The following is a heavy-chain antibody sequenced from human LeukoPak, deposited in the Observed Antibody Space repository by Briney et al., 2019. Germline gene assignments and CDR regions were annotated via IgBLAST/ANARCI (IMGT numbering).Heavy chain of an antibody. J-gene: IGHJ4*02. CDR1: GGSISSSSYY. CDR2: IYYSGST. CDR3: ARDTRTSSWFGPRYNFDY. D-gene: IGHD2-2*01. Sequence: SETLSLTCTVSGGSISSSSYYWGWIRQPPGKGLEWIGSIYYSGSTYYNPSLKSRVTIAVDTSKNQFSLKLSSVTAADTAVYYCARDTRTSSWFGPRYNFDYWGQGTLVTVSS. V-gene: IGHV4-39*07.